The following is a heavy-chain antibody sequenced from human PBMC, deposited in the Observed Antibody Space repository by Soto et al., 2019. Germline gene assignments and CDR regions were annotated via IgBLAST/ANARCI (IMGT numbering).Heavy chain of an antibody. CDR3: AKDRTVAARHFDY. Sequence: SETLSLTCSVSGASIINSSYYWGWIRQTPGKELEWIASIYQSGSAYYNSFLKSRVTISVDTSKNRFSLKLTSVTAEDSAVYYCAKDRTVAARHFDYWGQGTQVTVSS. V-gene: IGHV4-39*02. CDR2: IYQSGSA. D-gene: IGHD6-6*01. J-gene: IGHJ4*02. CDR1: GASIINSSYY.